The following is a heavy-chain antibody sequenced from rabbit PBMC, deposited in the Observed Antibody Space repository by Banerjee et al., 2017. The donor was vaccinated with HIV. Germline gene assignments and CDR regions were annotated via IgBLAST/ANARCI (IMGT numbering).Heavy chain of an antibody. CDR1: GFTLSSGYD. D-gene: IGHD6-1*01. CDR2: IYTDFGTT. V-gene: IGHV1S45*01. Sequence: QEQLVESGGDLVKPGASLTLTCTASGFTLSSGYDMCRVRQAPGKGLEWIAYIYTDFGTTDYASWVNGRFTISLDNAQNTVFLQMTSLTAADTATYFCARAAGYGGYGYALWGPGTLV. J-gene: IGHJ4*01. CDR3: ARAAGYGGYGYAL.